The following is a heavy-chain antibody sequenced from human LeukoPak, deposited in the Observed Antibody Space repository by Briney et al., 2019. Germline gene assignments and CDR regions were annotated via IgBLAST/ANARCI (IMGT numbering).Heavy chain of an antibody. CDR3: VRGGGNMAAAVPFDY. V-gene: IGHV3-30*03. D-gene: IGHD6-13*01. CDR1: GFTFSSYG. J-gene: IGHJ4*02. Sequence: GGSLRLSCAASGFTFSSYGMHWVRQAPAKGLEWVAVISYDGSNKYYADSVKGRFTISRDNSKNTLYLQMNSLRAEDTAVYYCVRGGGNMAAAVPFDYWGQGTLVTVSS. CDR2: ISYDGSNK.